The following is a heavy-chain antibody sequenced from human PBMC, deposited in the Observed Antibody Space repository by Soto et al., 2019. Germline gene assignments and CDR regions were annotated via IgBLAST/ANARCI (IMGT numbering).Heavy chain of an antibody. Sequence: GGSLRLSCTASGFTFTYSGMTWVRQTPGKGLEWVSSIGRTGGATYYADSVRGRFTISRDTSKNTLYLQMNSLRAEDTAVYYCAKEASKYSSGWYVYWGQGTLVTVSS. D-gene: IGHD6-19*01. J-gene: IGHJ4*02. CDR1: GFTFTYSG. CDR2: IGRTGGAT. CDR3: AKEASKYSSGWYVY. V-gene: IGHV3-23*01.